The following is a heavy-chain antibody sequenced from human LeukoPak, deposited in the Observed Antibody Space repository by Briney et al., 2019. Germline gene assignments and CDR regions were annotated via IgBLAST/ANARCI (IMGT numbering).Heavy chain of an antibody. CDR2: ISYDGSNK. CDR3: ARDRYVAGAGTHYYYYYGMDV. V-gene: IGHV3-30*04. CDR1: GFTFSSYA. Sequence: PGGSLRLSCAASGFTFSSYAMHWVRQAPGKGREWVAVISYDGSNKYYADSVKGRFTISRDNSKNTLYLQMNSLRAEDTAVYYCARDRYVAGAGTHYYYYYGMDVWGKGTTVTVSS. D-gene: IGHD6-19*01. J-gene: IGHJ6*04.